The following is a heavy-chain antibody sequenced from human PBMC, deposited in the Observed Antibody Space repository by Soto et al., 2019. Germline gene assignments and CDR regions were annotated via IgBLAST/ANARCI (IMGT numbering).Heavy chain of an antibody. CDR2: IESKTDGGTT. Sequence: GGSLRLSCAASGFTFSNAWMSWVRQAPGKGLEWVGRIESKTDGGTTDYAAPVKGRFTISRDDSKNTLYLQMNSLKTEDTAVYYCTTDNGYSYGSDPFFDYWGQGTLVTVSS. V-gene: IGHV3-15*04. CDR1: GFTFSNAW. CDR3: TTDNGYSYGSDPFFDY. D-gene: IGHD5-18*01. J-gene: IGHJ4*02.